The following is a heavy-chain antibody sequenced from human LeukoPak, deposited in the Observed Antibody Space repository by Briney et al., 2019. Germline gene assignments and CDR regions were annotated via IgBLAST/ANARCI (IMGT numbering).Heavy chain of an antibody. CDR2: MNPNRGNT. CDR1: GYTFTSYD. D-gene: IGHD2-21*02. V-gene: IGHV1-8*01. Sequence: ASVKVSCKASGYTFTSYDINWVRQATGQGLEWMGWMNPNRGNTGYAQKFQGRVTMTRTTSISTAYMELSSLRSEDTAVYYCARGSRAKYGDYITGYYWGQGTLVTVSS. CDR3: ARGSRAKYGDYITGYY. J-gene: IGHJ4*02.